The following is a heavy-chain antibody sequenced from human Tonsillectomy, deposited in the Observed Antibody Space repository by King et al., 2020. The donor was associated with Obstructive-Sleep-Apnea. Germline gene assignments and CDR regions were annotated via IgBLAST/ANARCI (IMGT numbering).Heavy chain of an antibody. CDR3: ARIEVGATRDWFDP. J-gene: IGHJ5*02. Sequence: TLKESGPALVKPTQTLTLTCTFSGFSLSTSGMCVSWIRQPPGKALEWLARIDWDDDKYYSTSLKTRLTISKDTSKNQVVLTMTNMDPVDTATYYCARIEVGATRDWFDPWGKGTLVTVSS. V-gene: IGHV2-70*11. D-gene: IGHD1-26*01. CDR2: IDWDDDK. CDR1: GFSLSTSGMC.